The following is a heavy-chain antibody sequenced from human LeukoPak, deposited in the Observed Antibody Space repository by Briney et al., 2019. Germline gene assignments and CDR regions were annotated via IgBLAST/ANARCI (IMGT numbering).Heavy chain of an antibody. CDR3: ARDNSVGDSAWWFDP. CDR1: GYTFTNNF. J-gene: IGHJ5*02. Sequence: ASVKVSCKASGYTFTNNFMHWVRQAPGQGLEWMGIINPSGDNTWYAQRFQGRVTMTRDMATSTDYMEVSSLRSEDTAVYYCARDNSVGDSAWWFDPWGQGTLVTVSS. V-gene: IGHV1-46*01. CDR2: INPSGDNT. D-gene: IGHD5-12*01.